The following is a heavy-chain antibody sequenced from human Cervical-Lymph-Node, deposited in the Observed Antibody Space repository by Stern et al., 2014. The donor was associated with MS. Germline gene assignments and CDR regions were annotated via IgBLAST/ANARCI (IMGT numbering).Heavy chain of an antibody. D-gene: IGHD3-16*01. CDR2: VSSEGNNK. V-gene: IGHV3-30-3*01. Sequence: VQLVESGGGVVQPGRSLRLSCAVSGFNFSHYAMHWVRQAPGKGLEWVAAVSSEGNNKYHADSVKCRFTISRDNSKNTVYLQMNSLRDDDTAVYYCATQIWFDYWGQGTLVAVS. J-gene: IGHJ4*02. CDR3: ATQIWFDY. CDR1: GFNFSHYA.